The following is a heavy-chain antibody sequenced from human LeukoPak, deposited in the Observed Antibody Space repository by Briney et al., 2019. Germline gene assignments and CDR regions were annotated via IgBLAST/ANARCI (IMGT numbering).Heavy chain of an antibody. D-gene: IGHD1-20*01. Sequence: PGGSLRLSCAASGFTFSSYEMNWIRQPPGKGLEWIGEINHNGSTNYNPSLKSRVTISVDTSKNQFSLKLSSVTAADTAVYYCARGLRYNWNQLRRWFIFDYWGQGTLVTVSS. CDR2: INHNGST. V-gene: IGHV4-34*01. CDR3: ARGLRYNWNQLRRWFIFDY. CDR1: GFTFSSYE. J-gene: IGHJ4*02.